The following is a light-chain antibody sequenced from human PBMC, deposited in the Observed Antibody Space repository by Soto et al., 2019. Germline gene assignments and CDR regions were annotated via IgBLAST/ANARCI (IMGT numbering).Light chain of an antibody. Sequence: DIVMTQSPDSLAVSLGERATINCKSSQSVLYSSNNKNYLAWYQQKPGQPPKLLIYWASTRESGVPHRFSGSRSGTDFTLTISSLQAEDVAVYYCQQYYSTPRTFGQGTKVEIK. V-gene: IGKV4-1*01. J-gene: IGKJ1*01. CDR1: QSVLYSSNNKNY. CDR2: WAS. CDR3: QQYYSTPRT.